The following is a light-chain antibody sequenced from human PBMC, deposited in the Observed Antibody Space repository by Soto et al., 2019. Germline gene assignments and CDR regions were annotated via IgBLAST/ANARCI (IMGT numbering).Light chain of an antibody. CDR2: KVS. CDR1: QSLVYSDGNAY. J-gene: IGKJ1*01. V-gene: IGKV2-30*01. Sequence: DVVMTQSPLSLPVTLGQPASISCRSSQSLVYSDGNAYLIWFHQRPGQSPRRLIFKVSKRAPGVPDRFSGSGSGTNFTLKISRVEAEDIGVYYCMQALQRPPWTFGQGTKVDIK. CDR3: MQALQRPPWT.